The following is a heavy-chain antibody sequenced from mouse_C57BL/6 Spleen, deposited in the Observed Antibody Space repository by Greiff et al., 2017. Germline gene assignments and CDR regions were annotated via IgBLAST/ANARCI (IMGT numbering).Heavy chain of an antibody. CDR2: ISGGCGNT. CDR1: GFTFSSYT. J-gene: IGHJ1*03. D-gene: IGHD1-1*01. Sequence: EVMLVESGGGLVKPGGSLKLSCAASGFTFSSYTMSWVRQTPEKRLEWVATISGGCGNTYYPDSVKGRFTISRDNAKNTLYLQMSSLRSEDTALYYCARHYYGSSYVWYFDVWGTGTTVTVSS. V-gene: IGHV5-9*01. CDR3: ARHYYGSSYVWYFDV.